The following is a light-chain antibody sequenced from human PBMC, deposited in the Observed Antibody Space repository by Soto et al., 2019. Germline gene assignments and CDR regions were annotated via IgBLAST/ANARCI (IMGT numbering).Light chain of an antibody. J-gene: IGLJ1*01. V-gene: IGLV2-8*01. CDR2: EVN. CDR3: SSYAGSSTYV. CDR1: ISDVGGYNY. Sequence: QSVLTQPPSASGSPGQSVTISCTGTISDVGGYNYVAWYQQHPGKAPTLMIYEVNKRPSGVPDRFSGSKSGSTASLTVSGLQAEDEADYYCSSYAGSSTYVFGTGTKLTVL.